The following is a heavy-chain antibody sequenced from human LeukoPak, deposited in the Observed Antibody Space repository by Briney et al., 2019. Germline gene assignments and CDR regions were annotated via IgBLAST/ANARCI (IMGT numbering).Heavy chain of an antibody. CDR2: ITSSSYT. D-gene: IGHD3-22*01. Sequence: GGSLRLSCAASGFTFSDYYMSWIRQAPGKGLEWVSYITSSSYTNYADSVKGRFTISRDNAKNSLFLQMNSLRAEDTAVYYCARDLAYYYDSRYDGGQGTLVTVSS. V-gene: IGHV3-11*06. CDR1: GFTFSDYY. CDR3: ARDLAYYYDSRYD. J-gene: IGHJ4*02.